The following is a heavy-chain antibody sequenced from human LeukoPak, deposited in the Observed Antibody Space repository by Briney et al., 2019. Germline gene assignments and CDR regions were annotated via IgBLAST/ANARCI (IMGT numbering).Heavy chain of an antibody. J-gene: IGHJ4*02. CDR3: ARDHDQYSNGF. V-gene: IGHV3-33*01. CDR2: IWYDGSDK. Sequence: GGSLRLSCAASGFTFSSYGMHWVRQAPGKGLEWAAVIWYDGSDKYYADSVKGRFTISRDNSKNTLYLQMNSLRVEDTAVYYCARDHDQYSNGFWGQGTLVTVSS. CDR1: GFTFSSYG. D-gene: IGHD5-18*01.